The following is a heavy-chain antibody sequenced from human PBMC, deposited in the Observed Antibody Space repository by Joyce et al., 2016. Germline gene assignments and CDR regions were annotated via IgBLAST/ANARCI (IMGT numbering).Heavy chain of an antibody. CDR1: GFTFSTSG. V-gene: IGHV3-23*01. D-gene: IGHD1-26*01. CDR2: ISNDGGIT. J-gene: IGHJ4*02. CDR3: AKGGGSSAYYFEY. Sequence: EVQLLESGGGLVQPGGSLRLSCAASGFTFSTSGMSWVRQAPGKGLERVSGISNDGGITDYADPVKGRFTISRDNSKNTLYLQMNSLRAEDTAVYYCAKGGGSSAYYFEYWGQGTLVTVSS.